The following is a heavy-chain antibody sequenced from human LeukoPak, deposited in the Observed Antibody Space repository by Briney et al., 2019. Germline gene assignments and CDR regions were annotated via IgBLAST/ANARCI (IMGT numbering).Heavy chain of an antibody. CDR1: GFTFSSYW. J-gene: IGHJ3*02. V-gene: IGHV3-74*01. D-gene: IGHD4/OR15-4a*01. CDR3: ARDAPAKDAFDI. Sequence: GGSLRLACVASGFTFSSYWMHWVRQAPGKGLVWVSRINSDGSSTTYADSVKGRFTISRDNAENTLYLQMNSLRAEDTAVYYCARDAPAKDAFDIWGQGTMVTVSS. CDR2: INSDGSST.